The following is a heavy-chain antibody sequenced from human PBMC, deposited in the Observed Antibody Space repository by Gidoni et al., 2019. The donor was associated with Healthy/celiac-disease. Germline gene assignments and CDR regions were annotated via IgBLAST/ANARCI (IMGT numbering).Heavy chain of an antibody. CDR3: AKDAVTTQRGYNWFDP. D-gene: IGHD4-17*01. CDR2: ISGSGGST. Sequence: EVQLLESGGGLVQPGGSLRLSCAASGFTFSSYAMSWVRQAPGKGLEWVSAISGSGGSTYYADSVKGRFTISRDNSKNTLYLQMNSLRAEDTAVYYCAKDAVTTQRGYNWFDPWGQGTLVTVSS. J-gene: IGHJ5*02. V-gene: IGHV3-23*01. CDR1: GFTFSSYA.